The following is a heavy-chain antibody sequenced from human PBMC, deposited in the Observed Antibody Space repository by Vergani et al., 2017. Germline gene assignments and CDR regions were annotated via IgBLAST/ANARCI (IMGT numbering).Heavy chain of an antibody. D-gene: IGHD1-7*01. CDR3: ARLITGTSNFDY. Sequence: QVQLQESGPGLVKPSETLSLTCTVSGGSVSSGSYYWSWIRQPAGKGLEWIGYIYYSGSTNYNPSLKSRVTISVDKSKNQFSLKLSSVTAADTAVYYCARLITGTSNFDYWGQGTLVTVSS. CDR2: IYYSGST. J-gene: IGHJ4*02. CDR1: GGSVSSGSYY. V-gene: IGHV4-61*10.